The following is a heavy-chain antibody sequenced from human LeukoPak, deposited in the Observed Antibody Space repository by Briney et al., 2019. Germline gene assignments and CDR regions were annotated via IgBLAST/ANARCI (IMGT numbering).Heavy chain of an antibody. D-gene: IGHD2-15*01. V-gene: IGHV4-39*01. CDR2: IYYSGST. Sequence: PSETLSLTCTVSGGSISSSSYYWGWIRQPPGKGLEWIGSIYYSGSTYYNPSLNSRVTISVDTSKNQFTMKLSSVTAADTAVYYCARYCRGGSCLNQIARGDDYWGQGTLVTVSS. CDR3: ARYCRGGSCLNQIARGDDY. J-gene: IGHJ4*02. CDR1: GGSISSSSYY.